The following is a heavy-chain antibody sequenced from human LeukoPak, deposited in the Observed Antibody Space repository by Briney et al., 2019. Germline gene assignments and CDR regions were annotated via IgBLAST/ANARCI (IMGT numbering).Heavy chain of an antibody. J-gene: IGHJ2*01. CDR2: IYYSGST. CDR3: ARAPVLRYFDWSTSAWYFDL. V-gene: IGHV4-31*03. Sequence: SQTLSLTCTVSGGSISSGSYYWSWIRQHPGKGLEWIGYIYYSGSTYYNPSLKSRVTISVDTSKNQFSLKLSSVTAADTAVYYCARAPVLRYFDWSTSAWYFDLWGRGTLVTVSS. D-gene: IGHD3-9*01. CDR1: GGSISSGSYY.